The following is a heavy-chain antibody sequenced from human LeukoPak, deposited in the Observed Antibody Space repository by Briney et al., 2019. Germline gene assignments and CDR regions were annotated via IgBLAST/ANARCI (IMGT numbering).Heavy chain of an antibody. Sequence: GGSLRLSCAASGFTFDDYAMHWVRQAPGKGLEWVSGISWNSGSIGYADSGKGRFTISRDNAKNSLYLQMNSLRAEDTALYYCAKTRFDSSGYHTYYFDYWGQGTLVTVSS. CDR3: AKTRFDSSGYHTYYFDY. J-gene: IGHJ4*02. CDR2: ISWNSGSI. V-gene: IGHV3-9*01. D-gene: IGHD3-22*01. CDR1: GFTFDDYA.